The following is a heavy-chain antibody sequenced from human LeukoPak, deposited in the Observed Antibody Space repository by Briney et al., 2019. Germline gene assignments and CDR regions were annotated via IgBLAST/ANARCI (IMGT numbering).Heavy chain of an antibody. J-gene: IGHJ4*02. V-gene: IGHV3-21*04. CDR1: GFTFSSYS. CDR2: ITRSNYI. D-gene: IGHD1-14*01. CDR3: AKDPAVKKAPMPDPDY. Sequence: GGSLRLSCAASGFTFSSYSMNWVRQAPGKGLEWVSSITRSNYIYYADSVKGRFTISRDNAKNSLYLQMNSLRAEDTAVYYCAKDPAVKKAPMPDPDYWGQGTLVTVSS.